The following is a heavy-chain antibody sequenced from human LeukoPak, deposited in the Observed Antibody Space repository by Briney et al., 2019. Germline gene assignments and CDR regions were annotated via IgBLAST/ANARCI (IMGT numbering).Heavy chain of an antibody. CDR2: IYTSGST. Sequence: PSETLSLTCTVSGGSISSYYWSWIRQPPGKGLEWSGYIYTSGSTNYNPSLKSRVTISVDTSKNQFSLKLSSVTAADTAVYYCARFNYYDSSGYYHAFDIWGQGTMVTVSS. J-gene: IGHJ3*02. D-gene: IGHD3-22*01. CDR3: ARFNYYDSSGYYHAFDI. CDR1: GGSISSYY. V-gene: IGHV4-4*09.